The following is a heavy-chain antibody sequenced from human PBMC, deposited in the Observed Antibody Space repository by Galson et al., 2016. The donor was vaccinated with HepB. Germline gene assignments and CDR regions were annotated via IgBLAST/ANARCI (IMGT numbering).Heavy chain of an antibody. CDR2: ITSDGTDN. D-gene: IGHD3-22*01. J-gene: IGHJ3*02. Sequence: LRLSCAASGFNFHYYGMHWVRQAPGKGLEWVAVITSDGTDNYYAASVNGRFTISRDNSRNTMYLQMNSLRVEDTAVYYCATLIGDTSDIWGQGTMVSISS. CDR3: ATLIGDTSDI. CDR1: GFNFHYYG. V-gene: IGHV3-30*03.